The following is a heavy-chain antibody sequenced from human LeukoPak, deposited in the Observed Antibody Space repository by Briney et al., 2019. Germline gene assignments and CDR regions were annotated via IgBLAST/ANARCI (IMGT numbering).Heavy chain of an antibody. Sequence: ASVKVSCKVSGYTLTELSMRWVRQAPGKGLEWMGGFDPEDGETIYAQKFQGRGTMTEDTSTDTAYMELSSLRSEDTAVYYCATADDYVWGSLSKRAFDIWGQGTMVTVSS. V-gene: IGHV1-24*01. CDR3: ATADDYVWGSLSKRAFDI. CDR2: FDPEDGET. D-gene: IGHD3-16*01. CDR1: GYTLTELS. J-gene: IGHJ3*02.